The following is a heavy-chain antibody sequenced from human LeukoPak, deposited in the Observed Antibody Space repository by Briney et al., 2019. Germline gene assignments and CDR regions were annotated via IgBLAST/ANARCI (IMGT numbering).Heavy chain of an antibody. Sequence: PGGSLRLSCAASGFTFSSYDMHWVRQAPGKGLEWVAFIRYDGNIKYFADSVKGRFTISRDSSKNTLYLQMNSLKTEDTAVYYCTTRGGIFSIFDYWGQGTLVTVSS. CDR2: IRYDGNIK. J-gene: IGHJ4*02. V-gene: IGHV3-30*02. D-gene: IGHD2-15*01. CDR3: TTRGGIFSIFDY. CDR1: GFTFSSYD.